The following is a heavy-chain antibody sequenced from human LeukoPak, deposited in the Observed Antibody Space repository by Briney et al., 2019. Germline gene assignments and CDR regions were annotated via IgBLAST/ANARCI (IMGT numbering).Heavy chain of an antibody. J-gene: IGHJ4*02. Sequence: GGSLRLSCAASGFTFSSYEMNWVRQAPGKGLEWVSKISSSGSAIYYADSVKGRFTISRDNAKSTLYLQMNSLRVEDTAVYYCARGGSHGYWGQGTLVTVSS. CDR2: ISSSGSAI. CDR1: GFTFSSYE. V-gene: IGHV3-48*03. D-gene: IGHD6-19*01. CDR3: ARGGSHGY.